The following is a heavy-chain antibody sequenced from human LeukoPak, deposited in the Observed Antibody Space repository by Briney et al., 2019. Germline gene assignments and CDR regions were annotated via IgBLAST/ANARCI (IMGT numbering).Heavy chain of an antibody. J-gene: IGHJ6*02. V-gene: IGHV3-30*18. D-gene: IGHD3-10*01. CDR1: GFSFNNYG. CDR2: IAFDGSNK. Sequence: GGSLRLSCAASGFSFNNYGMHWVRQAPGKGLEWVAVIAFDGSNKHLVDSVRGRFTVSRDNSRNTVYLQMNSLRAEDTAVYHCAKDPGAGWASHYAMDVWGQGATVIVSS. CDR3: AKDPGAGWASHYAMDV.